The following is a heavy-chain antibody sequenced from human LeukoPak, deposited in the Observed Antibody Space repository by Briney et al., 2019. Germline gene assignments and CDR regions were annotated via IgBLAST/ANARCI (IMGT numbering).Heavy chain of an antibody. V-gene: IGHV4-30-4*01. CDR3: ARDSNGYRFDS. D-gene: IGHD3-22*01. J-gene: IGHJ4*02. CDR2: IYDSRTT. Sequence: SEALSLTRTVSGDSVSSDDYYWSWIRQPPGKGLEWMGYIYDSRTTYYDPSLRGRVTISVDTSKNHFSLKLGSVTAADTAVYYCARDSNGYRFDSWGQGTLVTVSS. CDR1: GDSVSSDDYY.